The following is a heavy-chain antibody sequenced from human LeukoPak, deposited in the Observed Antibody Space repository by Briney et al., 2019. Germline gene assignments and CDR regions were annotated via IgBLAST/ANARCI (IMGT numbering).Heavy chain of an antibody. CDR1: GFTFSSYH. CDR3: ARAEQQDGYRLDY. J-gene: IGHJ4*02. V-gene: IGHV3-30*03. D-gene: IGHD5-24*01. Sequence: SCKASGFTFSSYHMHWVRQAPGKGLEWVAVISYDGTNKYYADSVKGRCTISRDNSKNTLYLQMNSLRSEDTAVYYCARAEQQDGYRLDYWGQGTLVTVSS. CDR2: ISYDGTNK.